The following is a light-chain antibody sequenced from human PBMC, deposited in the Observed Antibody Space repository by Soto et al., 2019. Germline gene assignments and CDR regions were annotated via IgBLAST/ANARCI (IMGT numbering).Light chain of an antibody. J-gene: IGKJ1*01. CDR1: QSISSY. CDR3: QQSYSTPWT. V-gene: IGKV1-39*01. Sequence: DIQMTQSPSSLSASVGDRVTITCRASQSISSYLNWYQQKPGKAPKLLIYAASSLQSGVPSMFSGSGSATDFTLTISSLQPEDFATYYCQQSYSTPWTFGQGTKVEIK. CDR2: AAS.